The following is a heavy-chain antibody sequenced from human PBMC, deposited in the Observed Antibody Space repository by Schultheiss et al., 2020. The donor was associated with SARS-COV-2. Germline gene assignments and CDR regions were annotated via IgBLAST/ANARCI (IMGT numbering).Heavy chain of an antibody. CDR3: AKAYYYDSSGWGGDY. J-gene: IGHJ4*02. CDR1: GFTFSSYG. D-gene: IGHD3-22*01. CDR2: ISYDGSNK. Sequence: GGSLRLSCAASGFTFSSYGMHWVRQAPGKGLEWVAFISYDGSNKYYADSVKGRFTISRDNSKNTLYLQMNSLRAEDTAVYYCAKAYYYDSSGWGGDYWGQGTLVTVSS. V-gene: IGHV3-30*18.